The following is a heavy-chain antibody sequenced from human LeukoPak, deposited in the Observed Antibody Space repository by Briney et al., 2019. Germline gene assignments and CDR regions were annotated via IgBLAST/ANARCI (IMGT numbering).Heavy chain of an antibody. V-gene: IGHV4-30-2*01. CDR2: IYHSGST. D-gene: IGHD1-26*01. CDR1: GGSISSGGYS. Sequence: PSQTLSLTCAVSGGSISSGGYSWSWIRQPPGKGLEWIGYIYHSGSTYYNPSLKSRVTISVDRSKNQFSLKLSSVTAADTAVYYCARWIVGATRSGSEATNAFDIWGQGTMVTVSS. J-gene: IGHJ3*02. CDR3: ARWIVGATRSGSEATNAFDI.